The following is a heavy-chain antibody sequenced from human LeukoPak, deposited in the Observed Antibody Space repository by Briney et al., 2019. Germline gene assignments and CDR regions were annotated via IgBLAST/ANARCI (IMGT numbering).Heavy chain of an antibody. V-gene: IGHV3-23*01. CDR1: GFTFSSYA. Sequence: GGSLRLSCAASGFTFSSYAMSWVRQAPGKGLEWVSAISGSGGSTYYADSVKGRFTISRDNSKNTLFLYMDSLRGEDTALYYCAKDLSPDGVWDIDSWGQGTLVTVSS. D-gene: IGHD4-17*01. CDR3: AKDLSPDGVWDIDS. CDR2: ISGSGGST. J-gene: IGHJ4*02.